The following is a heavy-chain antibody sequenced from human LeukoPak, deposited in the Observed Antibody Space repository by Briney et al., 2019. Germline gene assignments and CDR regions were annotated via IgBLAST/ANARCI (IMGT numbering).Heavy chain of an antibody. Sequence: GGSLRLSCAASGFTFSSYWMHWVRQAPGKGLVWVSRINSDGSSTSYADSVKGRFTISRDNAKSTLYLQMNSLRAEDTAVYYCARVRLAAAGTWWFDPWGQGTLVTVSS. V-gene: IGHV3-74*01. CDR2: INSDGSST. D-gene: IGHD6-13*01. CDR1: GFTFSSYW. J-gene: IGHJ5*02. CDR3: ARVRLAAAGTWWFDP.